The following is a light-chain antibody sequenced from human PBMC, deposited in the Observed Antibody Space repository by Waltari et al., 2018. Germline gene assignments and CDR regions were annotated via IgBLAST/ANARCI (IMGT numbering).Light chain of an antibody. CDR2: ATS. Sequence: EIVLTQSPGTLSLSPGERATLSCRASQSVGSSLAWYQQKRGRAPSLLIYATSTRATGIPDRFSGSGSGTDFSLTINRLEPEDFAVYYCQHYVRLPVTFGLGTKVEIK. J-gene: IGKJ1*01. V-gene: IGKV3-20*01. CDR1: QSVGSS. CDR3: QHYVRLPVT.